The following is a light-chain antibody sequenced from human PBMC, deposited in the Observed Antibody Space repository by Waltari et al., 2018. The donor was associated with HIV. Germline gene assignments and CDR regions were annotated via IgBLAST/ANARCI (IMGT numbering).Light chain of an antibody. J-gene: IGKJ1*01. V-gene: IGKV1-39*01. CDR1: QSISSN. CDR3: QQNNNTPRT. Sequence: DIQMTQSPSSLSASVGVRVTITCRASQSISSNLNWYQQKPGQAPNLLIYAASSLQTGVPSRFSGSGSGTEFSLTISSLQPKDFATYYCQQNNNTPRTFGQGTKVEIK. CDR2: AAS.